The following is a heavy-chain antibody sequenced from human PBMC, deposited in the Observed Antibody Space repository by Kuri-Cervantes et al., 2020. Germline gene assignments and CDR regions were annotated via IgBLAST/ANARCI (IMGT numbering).Heavy chain of an antibody. CDR3: AKAVRFGYCSGGSCYMVGYFDY. V-gene: IGHV3-30*02. CDR2: IWYDGSNK. Sequence: GESLKISCAASGFTFSSYGMHWVRQAPGKGLEWVAVIWYDGSNKYYADSVKGRFTISRDNSKNTLYLQMNSLRAEDTALYYCAKAVRFGYCSGGSCYMVGYFDYWGQGTLVTVSS. J-gene: IGHJ4*02. D-gene: IGHD2-15*01. CDR1: GFTFSSYG.